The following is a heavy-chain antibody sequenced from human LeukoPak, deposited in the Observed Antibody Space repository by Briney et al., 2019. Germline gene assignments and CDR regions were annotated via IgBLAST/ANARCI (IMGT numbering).Heavy chain of an antibody. J-gene: IGHJ3*02. Sequence: SETLSLTCTVSGGSISSSSYYWGWIRQPPGKGLEWIGEINHSGSTNYNPSLKSRVTISVDTSKNQFSLKLSSVTAADTAVYYCARPLAKYYLQIKSAFDIWGQGTMVTVSS. CDR1: GGSISSSSYY. CDR3: ARPLAKYYLQIKSAFDI. V-gene: IGHV4-39*07. D-gene: IGHD2/OR15-2a*01. CDR2: INHSGST.